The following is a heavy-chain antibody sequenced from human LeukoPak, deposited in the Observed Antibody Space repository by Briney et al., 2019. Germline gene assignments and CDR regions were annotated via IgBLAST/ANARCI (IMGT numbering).Heavy chain of an antibody. D-gene: IGHD6-19*01. CDR1: GFTFSSYG. V-gene: IGHV3-30*02. J-gene: IGHJ4*02. Sequence: GGSLRLSCAASGFTFSSYGMHWVRQAPGKGLEWVAFIRYDGSNRYYADSVKGRFTISRDNSKLYLQMNSLRAEDTAVYYCAKKGYSNGWRDSYYFDCWGQGTLVTVSS. CDR3: AKKGYSNGWRDSYYFDC. CDR2: IRYDGSNR.